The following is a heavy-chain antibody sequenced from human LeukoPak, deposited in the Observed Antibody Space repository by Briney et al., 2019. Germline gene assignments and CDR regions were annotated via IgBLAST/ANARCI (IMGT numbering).Heavy chain of an antibody. D-gene: IGHD2-2*01. CDR1: GGTFSSYA. V-gene: IGHV1-69*13. CDR3: ARVRYCSSTSCYPGRPSFDY. J-gene: IGHJ4*02. Sequence: SVKASCKASGGTFSSYAISWVRQAPGQGLEWMGGIIPIFGTANYAQKFQGRVTITADESTSTAYMELSSLISEDTAVYYCARVRYCSSTSCYPGRPSFDYWGQGTLVTVSS. CDR2: IIPIFGTA.